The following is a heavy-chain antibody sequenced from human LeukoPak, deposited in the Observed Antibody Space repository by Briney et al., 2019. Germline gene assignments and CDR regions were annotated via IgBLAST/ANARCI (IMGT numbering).Heavy chain of an antibody. V-gene: IGHV1-69*04. CDR1: GGTFSSYA. D-gene: IGHD5-18*01. CDR2: IIPILGIA. Sequence: SVKVSFKASGGTFSSYAISWVRQAPGQGLEWMGRIIPILGIATYAQKFQGRVTITADKSTSTAYMELSSLRSEDTAVYYCARAVGLWLPQLDYWGQGTLVTVSS. J-gene: IGHJ4*02. CDR3: ARAVGLWLPQLDY.